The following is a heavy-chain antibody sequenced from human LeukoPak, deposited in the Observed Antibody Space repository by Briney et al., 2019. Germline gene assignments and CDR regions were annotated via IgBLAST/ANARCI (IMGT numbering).Heavy chain of an antibody. J-gene: IGHJ4*02. V-gene: IGHV3-48*04. D-gene: IGHD6-13*01. CDR3: ARDRGQQLVPYYFDY. CDR2: ISSSGSTI. Sequence: GSLRLSCAASGFNFSSYWMNWVRQAPGKGLEWVSYISSSGSTIYYADSVKGRFTISRDNAKNSLYLQMNSLRAEDTAVYYCARDRGQQLVPYYFDYWGQGTLVTVSS. CDR1: GFNFSSYW.